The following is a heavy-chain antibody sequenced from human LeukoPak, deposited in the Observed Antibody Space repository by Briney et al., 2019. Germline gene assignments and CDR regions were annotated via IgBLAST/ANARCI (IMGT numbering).Heavy chain of an antibody. CDR2: FDPEDGDT. CDR1: GYTLTELS. D-gene: IGHD6-19*01. V-gene: IGHV1-24*01. Sequence: ASVKVSCKVSGYTLTELSMHWVRQAPGKGLEWMGGFDPEDGDTIYAQKFQGRVTMTEDTSTDTAYMELSSLRSEDTAVYYCATYSSGWYYFDYWGQGTLVTVSS. CDR3: ATYSSGWYYFDY. J-gene: IGHJ4*02.